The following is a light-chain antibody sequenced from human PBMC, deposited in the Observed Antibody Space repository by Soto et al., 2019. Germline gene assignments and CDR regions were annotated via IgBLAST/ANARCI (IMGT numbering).Light chain of an antibody. CDR3: SSNAGSNNLV. V-gene: IGLV2-8*01. CDR2: EVS. J-gene: IGLJ2*01. CDR1: SSDVGDYNY. Sequence: QSVLTQPPSASGTPGQSVTIPCTGTSSDVGDYNYVSWYQQHPGKAPKLMIYEVSRRPSGVPDRFSGSKSGNTASLTVSGLKAEDEADYYCSSNAGSNNLVFGGGTKLTVL.